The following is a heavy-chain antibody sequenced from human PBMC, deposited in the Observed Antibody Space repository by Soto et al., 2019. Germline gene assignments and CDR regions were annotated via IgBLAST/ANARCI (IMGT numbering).Heavy chain of an antibody. CDR3: ARQAVSKLDLRVDY. D-gene: IGHD6-13*01. J-gene: IGHJ4*02. CDR1: GFTFSSYS. Sequence: EVQLVESGGGLVQPGGSLRLSCAASGFTFSSYSMNWVRQAPGKGLEWVSYISSSSSTIYYADSVKGRFTISRDNAKNSLYLQMNSLRDEDTAVYYCARQAVSKLDLRVDYWGQGTLVTVSS. CDR2: ISSSSSTI. V-gene: IGHV3-48*02.